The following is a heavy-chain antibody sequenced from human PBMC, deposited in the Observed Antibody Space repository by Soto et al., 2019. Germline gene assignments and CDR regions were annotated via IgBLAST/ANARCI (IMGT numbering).Heavy chain of an antibody. V-gene: IGHV4-39*01. CDR2: IYYSGGT. D-gene: IGHD1-26*01. CDR3: AKPSGSYLYYFDY. Sequence: SKTLSLTCTVSGGSISRSFYYWGWIRQPPGKGLEWIGSIYYSGGTYYNPSLKSRVTISVDTSKNQFSLKLSSVTAADTAVYYCAKPSGSYLYYFDYWGQGTLVTVSS. CDR1: GGSISRSFYY. J-gene: IGHJ4*02.